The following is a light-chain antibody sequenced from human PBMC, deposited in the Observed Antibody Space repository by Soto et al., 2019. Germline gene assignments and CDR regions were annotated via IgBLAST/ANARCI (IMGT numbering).Light chain of an antibody. Sequence: IVLTRSPSTQSLSPGERATVSCRASQSIRSNYLAWYQQKPGQAPRLLIYDASSRATGIPDRFSGSASGTDFTLTSNRLPPEDSAVYYCQQYGGMWTFGQGTKVDIK. J-gene: IGKJ1*01. CDR3: QQYGGMWT. V-gene: IGKV3-20*01. CDR1: QSIRSNY. CDR2: DAS.